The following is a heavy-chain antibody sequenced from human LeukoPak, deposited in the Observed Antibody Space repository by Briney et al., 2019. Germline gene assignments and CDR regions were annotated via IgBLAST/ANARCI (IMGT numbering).Heavy chain of an antibody. CDR2: IYSSGST. J-gene: IGHJ3*01. D-gene: IGHD1-14*01. V-gene: IGHV4-59*08. CDR1: GGSINAYY. Sequence: SETLSLTCSVSGGSINAYYWSWIRQPPGKGLEWIAYIYSSGSTNYNPSLKSRVTISVDTSKNQFSLTLSSVTAADTAVYYSARQPGGTAAFDLWGQGTMVTVSS. CDR3: ARQPGGTAAFDL.